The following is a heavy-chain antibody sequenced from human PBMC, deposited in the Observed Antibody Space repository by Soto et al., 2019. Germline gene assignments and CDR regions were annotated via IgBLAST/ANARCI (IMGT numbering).Heavy chain of an antibody. D-gene: IGHD1-1*01. CDR3: AHRRPWSSNWNSGWLDP. CDR1: GFSLTTSGVG. Sequence: QITLKESGPTLLSPTQTLTLTCSFSGFSLTTSGVGVGWIRQPPGKALEWPAFIYWDDDKRYSPSLNSRLTITKDTSKNQVVLTMTNVDPVDTATYFCAHRRPWSSNWNSGWLDPWGQGTLVTVSS. CDR2: IYWDDDK. V-gene: IGHV2-5*02. J-gene: IGHJ5*02.